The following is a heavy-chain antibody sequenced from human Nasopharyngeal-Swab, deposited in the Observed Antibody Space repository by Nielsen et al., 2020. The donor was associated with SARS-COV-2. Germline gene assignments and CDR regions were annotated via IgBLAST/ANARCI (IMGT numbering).Heavy chain of an antibody. J-gene: IGHJ5*02. CDR1: GFTFSNYG. CDR2: IWYDGTNK. CDR3: ATYGTSATPTA. V-gene: IGHV3-33*01. Sequence: GESLKISCAASGFTFSNYGMHWVRQAPGKGLEWVALIWYDGTNKYYAASVKRRFTISRDNPKNTVYLQMNSLRAEDTAIYYCATYGTSATPTAWGQGTLVTVSS. D-gene: IGHD2-21*02.